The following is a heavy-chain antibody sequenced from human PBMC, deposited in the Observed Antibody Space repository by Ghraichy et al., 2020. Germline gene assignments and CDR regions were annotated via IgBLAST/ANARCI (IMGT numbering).Heavy chain of an antibody. J-gene: IGHJ4*02. Sequence: ASVKVSCKASGYTFTSYGISWVRQAPGQGLEWMGWISAYNGNTNYAQKLQGRVTMTTDTSTSTAYMELRSLRSDDTAVYYCARAQGDRNLGDYVWGKGYWGQGTLVTVSS. CDR3: ARAQGDRNLGDYVWGKGY. D-gene: IGHD3-16*01. CDR2: ISAYNGNT. CDR1: GYTFTSYG. V-gene: IGHV1-18*04.